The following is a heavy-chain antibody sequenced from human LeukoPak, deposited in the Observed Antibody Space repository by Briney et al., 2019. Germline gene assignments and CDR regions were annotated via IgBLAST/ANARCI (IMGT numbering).Heavy chain of an antibody. Sequence: GWSLRLSYTASGFPFIEYSMNLVRQAPGKGLEWISYIGIDSGNTKYADSVRGRFTISTDKAKNSLYLQMNSLPFGGTAVYYFARDHNYAFDNWGQGTLVSVAS. CDR3: ARDHNYAFDN. CDR2: IGIDSGNT. D-gene: IGHD1-1*01. V-gene: IGHV3-48*01. CDR1: GFPFIEYS. J-gene: IGHJ4*02.